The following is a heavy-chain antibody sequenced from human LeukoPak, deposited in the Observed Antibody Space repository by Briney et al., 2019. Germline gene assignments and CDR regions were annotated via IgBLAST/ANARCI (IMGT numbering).Heavy chain of an antibody. V-gene: IGHV3-15*01. CDR1: GFNFNKAW. CDR2: IRSNNEGGTT. J-gene: IGHJ4*02. D-gene: IGHD4/OR15-4a*01. CDR3: TGDLYGAFD. Sequence: GGSLRLSCAASGFNFNKAWMTWVRQAPGRGLEWVGRIRSNNEGGTTDYAAPVKGRVTISRDDSRQTLYLQMNNLKIEDTAVYYCTGDLYGAFDWGQGPLVTVSS.